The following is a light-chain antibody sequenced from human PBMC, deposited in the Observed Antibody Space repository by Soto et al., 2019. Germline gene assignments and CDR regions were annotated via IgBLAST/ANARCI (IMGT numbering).Light chain of an antibody. Sequence: EILLTQSPGTLSLSPGERATLSCRASQSISSSYLSWYQLKPGQAPRLLIYGASSRATGIPDRFSRSGSGTDFTLTISRLEPEDFAVYYCQQYGYSFRAFGQGPKVEL. CDR1: QSISSSY. V-gene: IGKV3-20*01. CDR2: GAS. CDR3: QQYGYSFRA. J-gene: IGKJ1*01.